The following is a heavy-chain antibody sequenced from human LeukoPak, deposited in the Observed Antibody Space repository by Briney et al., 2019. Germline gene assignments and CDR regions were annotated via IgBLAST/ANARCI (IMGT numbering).Heavy chain of an antibody. D-gene: IGHD3-22*01. V-gene: IGHV4-30-4*07. Sequence: PSETLSLTCAVSGGSISSGGYSRSWIRQPPGKGLEWIGYIYYSGSTYYNPSLKSRVTISVDTSKNQFSLKLSSVTAADTAVYYCARDGYYDSSGLDAFDIWGQGTMVTVSS. CDR2: IYYSGST. CDR1: GGSISSGGYS. J-gene: IGHJ3*02. CDR3: ARDGYYDSSGLDAFDI.